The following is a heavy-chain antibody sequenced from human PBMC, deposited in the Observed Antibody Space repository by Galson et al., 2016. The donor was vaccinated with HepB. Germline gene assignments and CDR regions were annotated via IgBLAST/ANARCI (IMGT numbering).Heavy chain of an antibody. Sequence: SLRLSCEASGYTFSSYDMRWVRQAPGQGLEWVAAISASGGSTYYADTLKGRVTITRDNSKSTLYLEMSSLRSEDTAVYYCAKDPQVGCYYSFDYWGQGTLVTVSS. J-gene: IGHJ4*02. CDR1: GYTFSSYD. V-gene: IGHV3-23*01. D-gene: IGHD2-15*01. CDR2: ISASGGST. CDR3: AKDPQVGCYYSFDY.